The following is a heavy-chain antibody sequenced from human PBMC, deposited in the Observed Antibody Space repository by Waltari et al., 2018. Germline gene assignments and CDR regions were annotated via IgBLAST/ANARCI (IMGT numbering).Heavy chain of an antibody. Sequence: LSCGASGFTFSRYWMSWVRQTPGKGLQWVANINYDGSQKYYVDSVKGRFTISRDNAKNSVYLQMNSLRVEDTAVYYCAKSRGFEYWGQGALITVSS. CDR1: GFTFSRYW. CDR3: AKSRGFEY. V-gene: IGHV3-7*01. CDR2: INYDGSQK. J-gene: IGHJ4*02. D-gene: IGHD2-2*01.